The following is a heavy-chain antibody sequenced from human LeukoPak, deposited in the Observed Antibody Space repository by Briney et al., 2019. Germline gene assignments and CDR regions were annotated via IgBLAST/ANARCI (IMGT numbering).Heavy chain of an antibody. D-gene: IGHD5-12*01. Sequence: GGSLRLSCAASGFTFSSYGMHWVRQAPGKGLEWVSSISSGSRYIYYADSVKGRFTISRDNAKNSLYLQMNSLRAEDTALYYCARGGSYEEAFDCRGQGTLVTVSS. V-gene: IGHV3-21*01. CDR2: ISSGSRYI. CDR3: ARGGSYEEAFDC. CDR1: GFTFSSYG. J-gene: IGHJ4*02.